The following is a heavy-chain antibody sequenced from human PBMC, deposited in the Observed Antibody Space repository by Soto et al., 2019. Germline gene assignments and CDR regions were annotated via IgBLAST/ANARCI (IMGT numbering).Heavy chain of an antibody. J-gene: IGHJ6*03. CDR2: IKQDGSEK. V-gene: IGHV3-7*01. D-gene: IGHD3-3*01. CDR3: ARAAPYYDFWSGYYIYYYYYYMDV. Sequence: GSLSLSCAASGFTFSSYWMSWVRQDPGKGLEWVANIKQDGSEKYYVDSVKGRFTISRDNAKNSLYLQMNSLRAEDTAVYYCARAAPYYDFWSGYYIYYYYYYMDVWGKGTTVTVSS. CDR1: GFTFSSYW.